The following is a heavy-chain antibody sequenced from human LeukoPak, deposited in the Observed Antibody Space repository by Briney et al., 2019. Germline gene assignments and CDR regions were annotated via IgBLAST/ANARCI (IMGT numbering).Heavy chain of an antibody. CDR3: ARLPAPYYYYYYMDV. Sequence: GESLKISCKGSGYSFTSYWIGWVRQMPGKGLEWMGIIYPGDSDTRYSPSFQGQVTISADKSISTAYLQWSSLKASDTAMYYCARLPAPYYYYYYMDVWGKGTTVTVSS. D-gene: IGHD2-2*01. CDR1: GYSFTSYW. CDR2: IYPGDSDT. V-gene: IGHV5-51*01. J-gene: IGHJ6*03.